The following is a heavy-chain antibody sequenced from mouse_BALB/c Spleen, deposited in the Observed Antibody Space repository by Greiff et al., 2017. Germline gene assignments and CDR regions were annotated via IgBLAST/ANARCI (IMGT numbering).Heavy chain of an antibody. Sequence: VQLKQSGGDLVKPGGSLKLSCAASGFTFSSYGMSWVRQTPDKRLEWVATISSGGSYTYYPDSVKGRFTISRDNAKNTLYLQMSSLKSEDTAMYYCASHGSSSYYFDYWGQGTTLTVSS. CDR2: ISSGGSYT. CDR1: GFTFSSYG. CDR3: ASHGSSSYYFDY. V-gene: IGHV5-6*01. J-gene: IGHJ2*01. D-gene: IGHD1-1*01.